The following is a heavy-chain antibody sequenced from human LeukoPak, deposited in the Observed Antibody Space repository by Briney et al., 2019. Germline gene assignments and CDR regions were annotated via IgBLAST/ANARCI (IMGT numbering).Heavy chain of an antibody. J-gene: IGHJ4*02. Sequence: SETLSLTCTVSGGSLSSNRYYWGWIRQPPGKGLEWIGSIYYSGSTYYNPSLKSRVTISVDTSKNQFSLKLSSVTAADTAVYYCARDPRTGDLDYWGQGTLVTVSS. CDR3: ARDPRTGDLDY. V-gene: IGHV4-39*07. CDR1: GGSLSSNRYY. CDR2: IYYSGST. D-gene: IGHD7-27*01.